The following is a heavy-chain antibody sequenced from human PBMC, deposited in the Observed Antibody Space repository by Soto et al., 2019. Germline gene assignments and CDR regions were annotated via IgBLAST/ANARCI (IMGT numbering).Heavy chain of an antibody. CDR1: GGSISSSSYY. V-gene: IGHV4-39*01. CDR3: ARRVSQSSGWPAYYGMDV. Sequence: PSETLSLTCTVSGGSISSSSYYWGWIRQPPGKGLEWIGSIYYSGSTYYNPSLKSRVTISVDTSKNQFSLKLSSVTAADTAVYYCARRVSQSSGWPAYYGMDVWGQGTTVTVSS. D-gene: IGHD6-19*01. CDR2: IYYSGST. J-gene: IGHJ6*02.